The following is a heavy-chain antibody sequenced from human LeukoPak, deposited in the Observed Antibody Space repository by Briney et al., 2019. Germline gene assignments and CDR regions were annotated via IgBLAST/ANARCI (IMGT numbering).Heavy chain of an antibody. V-gene: IGHV3-7*02. J-gene: IGHJ4*02. D-gene: IGHD5-12*01. Sequence: GGSLRLSCEASGYTFSSYWMSWVRQAPGKGLEWVANIKQDGSEKYYVDSVKGRFTISRDNAKNSLYLQMNSLRAEDTAVYYCARVYSGYGNYWGQGTLVTVSS. CDR2: IKQDGSEK. CDR3: ARVYSGYGNY. CDR1: GYTFSSYW.